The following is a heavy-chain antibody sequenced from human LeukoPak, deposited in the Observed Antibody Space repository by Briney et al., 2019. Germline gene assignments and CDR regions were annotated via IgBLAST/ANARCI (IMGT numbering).Heavy chain of an antibody. Sequence: ETLSLTCTVSGYSISSGYYWGWIRQPPGKGLEWIGYIYYSGSTNYNPSLKSRVTISVDTSKNQFSLKLSSVTAADTAVYYCARHASSSGWYVGFDYWGQGTLVTVSS. CDR1: GYSISSGYY. J-gene: IGHJ4*02. D-gene: IGHD6-19*01. CDR3: ARHASSSGWYVGFDY. CDR2: IYYSGST. V-gene: IGHV4-38-2*02.